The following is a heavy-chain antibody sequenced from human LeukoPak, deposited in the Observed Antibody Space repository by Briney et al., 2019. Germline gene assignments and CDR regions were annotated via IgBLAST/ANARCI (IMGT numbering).Heavy chain of an antibody. D-gene: IGHD1-26*01. Sequence: GGSRRLSCAASGFTFSSFGMHWVRQAPGKGLEWVAVTWYDASNKYYADSVKGRFTISRDNSKNTLYLQTNSLRDDDTAVYYCVRGVGVSRFNYFDPWGQGTLVTVSS. CDR3: VRGVGVSRFNYFDP. CDR1: GFTFSSFG. J-gene: IGHJ5*02. V-gene: IGHV3-33*08. CDR2: TWYDASNK.